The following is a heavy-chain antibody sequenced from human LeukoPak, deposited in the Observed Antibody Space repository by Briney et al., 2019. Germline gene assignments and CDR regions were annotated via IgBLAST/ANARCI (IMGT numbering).Heavy chain of an antibody. D-gene: IGHD2-2*01. CDR2: ISAYNGNT. CDR3: ASDLSDIVVVPAATNFDY. Sequence: ASVKVSCKASGYTFTSYGISWVRQAPGQGLEWMGWISAYNGNTNYAQKLQGRVTMTTDTSTSTAYMELRSLRSDDTAVYYCASDLSDIVVVPAATNFDYWGQGTLVTVSS. V-gene: IGHV1-18*01. J-gene: IGHJ4*02. CDR1: GYTFTSYG.